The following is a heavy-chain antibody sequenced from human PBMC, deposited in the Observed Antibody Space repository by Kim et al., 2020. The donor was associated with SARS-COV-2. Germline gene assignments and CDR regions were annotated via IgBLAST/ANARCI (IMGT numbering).Heavy chain of an antibody. J-gene: IGHJ4*02. Sequence: GGSLRLSCAASGFTFSSYAMSWVRQAPGKGLEWVSAISGSGGSTYYADSVKGWFTISRDNSKNTLYLQMNSLRAEDTAVYYCASEAHYYGSGSYYDFDYWGQGTLVTVSS. CDR2: ISGSGGST. CDR1: GFTFSSYA. CDR3: ASEAHYYGSGSYYDFDY. D-gene: IGHD3-10*01. V-gene: IGHV3-23*01.